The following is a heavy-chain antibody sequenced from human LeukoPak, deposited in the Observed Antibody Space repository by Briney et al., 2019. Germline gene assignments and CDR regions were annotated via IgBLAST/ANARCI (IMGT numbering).Heavy chain of an antibody. CDR1: GFAFSDVW. D-gene: IGHD3-22*01. Sequence: GGSLRLSCAASGFAFSDVWMSWVRQAPGKGLEWVGRIKRKTDGGTADYAAPVKGRFTFSRDDSKNTLYLQMNSLKTEDTAVYYCTTDWYYYDSSGYYPIFWGQGTLVTVSS. CDR2: IKRKTDGGTA. CDR3: TTDWYYYDSSGYYPIF. V-gene: IGHV3-15*01. J-gene: IGHJ4*02.